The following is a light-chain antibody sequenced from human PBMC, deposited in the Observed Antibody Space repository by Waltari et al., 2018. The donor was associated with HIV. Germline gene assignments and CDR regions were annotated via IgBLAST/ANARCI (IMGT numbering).Light chain of an antibody. V-gene: IGLV1-47*01. CDR2: RNN. CDR3: AAWDDSLSGRV. Sequence: QSVLTQPPSASGTPGQRVTISCSGRSPNVGSNYVYWYQQLPGTAPKLLIYRNNPRPSGGPVRFSGSKSGTSASLAISGLRSEDEADYYCAAWDDSLSGRVFGGGTKLTVL. J-gene: IGLJ3*02. CDR1: SPNVGSNY.